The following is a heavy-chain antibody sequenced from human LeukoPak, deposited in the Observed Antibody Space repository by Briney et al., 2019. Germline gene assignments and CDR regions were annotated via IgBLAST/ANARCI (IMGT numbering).Heavy chain of an antibody. D-gene: IGHD2-15*01. Sequence: SETLSLTCTVSGGSISSYYWSWIRQPPGKGLGWIGYIYYSGSTNYNPSLKSRVTISVDTSKNQFSLKLSSVTAADTAVYYCARKYCSGGSCYYDYWGQGTLVTVSS. CDR3: ARKYCSGGSCYYDY. CDR2: IYYSGST. J-gene: IGHJ4*02. CDR1: GGSISSYY. V-gene: IGHV4-59*12.